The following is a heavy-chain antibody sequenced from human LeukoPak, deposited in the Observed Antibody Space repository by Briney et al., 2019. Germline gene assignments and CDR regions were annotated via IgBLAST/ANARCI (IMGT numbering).Heavy chain of an antibody. J-gene: IGHJ4*02. D-gene: IGHD3-22*01. V-gene: IGHV4-59*01. Sequence: SETLSLTCTVSGGSISSYYWSWIRQPPGKGLEWIGYIYYSGSTNYNPSLKSRVTISVDTSKNQFSLKLSSVTAADTAVYYCARAKTYYYDSSGYYEDYWGQGTLVTVSS. CDR3: ARAKTYYYDSSGYYEDY. CDR2: IYYSGST. CDR1: GGSISSYY.